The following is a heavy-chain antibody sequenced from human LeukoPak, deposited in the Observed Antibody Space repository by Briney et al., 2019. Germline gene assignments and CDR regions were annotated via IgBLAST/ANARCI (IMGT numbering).Heavy chain of an antibody. Sequence: PGGSLRLSCVVSGFTFTSYNMHWVRQAPGKGLVWVSRINEDGSTTNYADSVKGRFTISRDNAKNTLYLQMNSLRAEDTAVYYCARDLGGRSGYWGQGTLVTVSS. CDR3: ARDLGGRSGY. CDR1: GFTFTSYN. D-gene: IGHD1-26*01. V-gene: IGHV3-74*01. J-gene: IGHJ4*02. CDR2: INEDGSTT.